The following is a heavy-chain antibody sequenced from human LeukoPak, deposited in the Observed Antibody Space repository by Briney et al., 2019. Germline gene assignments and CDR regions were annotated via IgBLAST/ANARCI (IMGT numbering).Heavy chain of an antibody. V-gene: IGHV4-59*02. CDR3: ARGGAGPLRD. CDR2: ISNSGSP. J-gene: IGHJ4*02. Sequence: PSETLSLTCTVSSASVRSYYWSWVRQPPGGGLEWIGYISNSGSPSYNPSFKSRVTFSADTSKNHLSLKLNSVTPADTAVYFCARGGAGPLRDWGQGTLVTVSS. D-gene: IGHD3-16*01. CDR1: SASVRSYY.